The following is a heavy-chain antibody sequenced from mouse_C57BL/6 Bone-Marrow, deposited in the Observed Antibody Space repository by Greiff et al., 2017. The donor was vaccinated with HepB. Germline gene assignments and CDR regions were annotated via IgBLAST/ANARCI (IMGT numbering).Heavy chain of an antibody. V-gene: IGHV1-26*01. D-gene: IGHD1-1*01. CDR2: INPNNGGT. J-gene: IGHJ4*01. CDR1: GYTFTDYY. CDR3: AHYYGSSPYYAMDY. Sequence: VQLQQSGPELVKPGASVKISCKASGYTFTDYYMNWVKQSHGKSLEWIGDINPNNGGTSYNQKFKGKATLTVDKSSSTAYMELRSLTSEDSAVYYCAHYYGSSPYYAMDYWGQGTSVTVSS.